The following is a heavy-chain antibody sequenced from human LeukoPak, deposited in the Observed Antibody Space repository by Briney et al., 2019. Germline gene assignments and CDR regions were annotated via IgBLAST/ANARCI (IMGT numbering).Heavy chain of an antibody. CDR2: ISTSGGNT. CDR1: GFTFSNYA. D-gene: IGHD2-15*01. J-gene: IGHJ4*02. CDR3: ARQLGYRSDGSCYFDY. V-gene: IGHV3-23*01. Sequence: GGSLRLSCAASGFTFSNYAMSWVRQAPGRGLEWVSAISTSGGNTYDADSVKGRFTISRDNSKNTLHLQMNSLRAEDTAVYHCARQLGYRSDGSCYFDYWGQGTLVTVSS.